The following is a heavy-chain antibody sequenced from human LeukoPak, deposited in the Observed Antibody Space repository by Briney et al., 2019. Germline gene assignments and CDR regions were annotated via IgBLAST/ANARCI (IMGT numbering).Heavy chain of an antibody. CDR3: ARDLSSGFQVDY. Sequence: GGSLRLSCAASGFTFSSYWMSWVRQAPGKGLEGVANIKQDGSEKNYVDSVRGRFTISRDNAKNSLYLQMNSLRAEDTAVYYCARDLSSGFQVDYWGQGTLVTVSS. J-gene: IGHJ4*02. CDR2: IKQDGSEK. D-gene: IGHD6-19*01. CDR1: GFTFSSYW. V-gene: IGHV3-7*01.